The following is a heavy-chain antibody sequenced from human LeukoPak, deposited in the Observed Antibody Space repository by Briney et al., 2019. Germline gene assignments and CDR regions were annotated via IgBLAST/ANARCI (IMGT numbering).Heavy chain of an antibody. CDR2: IIPIFGTA. CDR3: ARYRDHGNYVPSVYYYGMDV. V-gene: IGHV1-69*13. D-gene: IGHD4-17*01. CDR1: GGTFSSYA. Sequence: SVKVSCKASGGTFSSYAISWVRQAPGQGLEWMGGIIPIFGTANYAQKFQGRVTITADESTSTAYMELSSLRSEDTAVYYCARYRDHGNYVPSVYYYGMDVWGQGTTVTVSS. J-gene: IGHJ6*02.